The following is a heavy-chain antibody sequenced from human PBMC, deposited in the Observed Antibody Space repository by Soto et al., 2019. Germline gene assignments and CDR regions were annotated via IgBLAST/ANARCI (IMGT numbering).Heavy chain of an antibody. V-gene: IGHV4-34*01. CDR2: INHSGST. D-gene: IGHD6-19*01. Sequence: SETLSLTCAVYGGSFSGYYWSWIRQPPGKGLEWIGEINHSGSTNYNPSLKSRVTISADTSKNQFSLKLSSVTAADTAVYYCARKYSSGWTFDYWGQGTLVTVSS. J-gene: IGHJ4*02. CDR3: ARKYSSGWTFDY. CDR1: GGSFSGYY.